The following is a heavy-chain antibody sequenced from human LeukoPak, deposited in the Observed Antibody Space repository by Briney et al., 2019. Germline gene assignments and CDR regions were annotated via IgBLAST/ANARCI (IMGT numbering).Heavy chain of an antibody. D-gene: IGHD3-16*02. CDR3: AKDRWDIIVPSFSGVCDPNYWSFDL. CDR2: ISGNGGST. Sequence: GGSLRLSCAASGFTFTSYAMSWVRQAPGKGLEWVSTISGNGGSTYYADSVKGRFTISRDNSKNTLFLQMSSLRAEDTAVHYCAKDRWDIIVPSFSGVCDPNYWSFDLWGRGTLVTVSS. V-gene: IGHV3-23*01. CDR1: GFTFTSYA. J-gene: IGHJ2*01.